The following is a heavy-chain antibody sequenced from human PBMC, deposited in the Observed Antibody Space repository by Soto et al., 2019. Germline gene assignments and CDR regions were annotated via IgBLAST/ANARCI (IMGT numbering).Heavy chain of an antibody. D-gene: IGHD3-9*01. V-gene: IGHV3-23*01. CDR1: GFTFSSYA. Sequence: GGSLRLSCAASGFTFSSYAMSWVRQAPGKGLEWVSAISGSGGSTYYADSVKGRFTISRDNSKNTLYLQMNSLRAEDTAVYYCAKAGLRYFDWPKHYFDYWGQGTLVTVSS. J-gene: IGHJ4*02. CDR3: AKAGLRYFDWPKHYFDY. CDR2: ISGSGGST.